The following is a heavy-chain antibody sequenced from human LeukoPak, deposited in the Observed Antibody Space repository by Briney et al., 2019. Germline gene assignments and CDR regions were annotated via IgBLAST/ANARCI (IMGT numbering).Heavy chain of an antibody. D-gene: IGHD6-6*01. CDR1: GYTFTGYY. CDR2: INPNSGGT. V-gene: IGHV1-2*02. J-gene: IGHJ4*02. Sequence: ASVKVSCKASGYTFTGYYMHWVRQAPGQGLEWMGWINPNSGGTNYAQKFQGRVTMTRDTSISTAYMELSRLRSDDTAVYYCASLSSSASRAGTAFDYWGQGTLVTVSS. CDR3: ASLSSSASRAGTAFDY.